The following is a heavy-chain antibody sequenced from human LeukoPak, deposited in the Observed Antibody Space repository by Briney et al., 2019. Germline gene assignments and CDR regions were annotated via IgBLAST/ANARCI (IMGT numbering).Heavy chain of an antibody. J-gene: IGHJ5*02. V-gene: IGHV4-39*01. Sequence: SETLSLTCSVSGGSISSPNHDWAWIRQPPGQGLEGIGSIYYSGTTYYHLSLKSRVTLSVDTSQNQFSLKLSSVTAADTAIYFCARSLGANTWVGNWFDPWGQGTLVTVSP. CDR3: ARSLGANTWVGNWFDP. CDR2: IYYSGTT. D-gene: IGHD3-10*01. CDR1: GGSISSPNHD.